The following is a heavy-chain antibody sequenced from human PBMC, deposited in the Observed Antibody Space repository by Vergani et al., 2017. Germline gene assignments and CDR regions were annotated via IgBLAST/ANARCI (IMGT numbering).Heavy chain of an antibody. J-gene: IGHJ6*03. D-gene: IGHD5-18*01. Sequence: QVQLQESGPGLVKPPGTLSLTCAVSGDSISSNNCWTWVRQPPGKGLEWIGSIYYSGSTYYNPSLKSRVTISVDTSKNQFSLKLSSVTAADTAVYYCARPLQYRGDYYYMDVWGKGTTVTVSS. CDR1: GDSISSNNC. V-gene: IGHV4-4*03. CDR2: IYYSGST. CDR3: ARPLQYRGDYYYMDV.